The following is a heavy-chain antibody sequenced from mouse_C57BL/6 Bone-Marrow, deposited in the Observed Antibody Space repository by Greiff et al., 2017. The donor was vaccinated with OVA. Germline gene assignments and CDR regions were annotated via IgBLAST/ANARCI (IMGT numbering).Heavy chain of an antibody. CDR3: ARSDSSGYGFAY. D-gene: IGHD3-2*02. J-gene: IGHJ3*01. CDR1: GYAFSSSW. CDR2: IYPGDGDT. V-gene: IGHV1-82*01. Sequence: QVQLQQSGPELVKPGASVKISCKASGYAFSSSWMNWVKQRPGKGLEWIGRIYPGDGDTNYNGKFKGKATLTADKSSSTAYMQLSSLTSEDSAVYVCARSDSSGYGFAYWGQGTLVTVSA.